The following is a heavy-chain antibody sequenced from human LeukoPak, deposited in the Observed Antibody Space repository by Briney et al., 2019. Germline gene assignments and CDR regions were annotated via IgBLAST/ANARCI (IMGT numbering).Heavy chain of an antibody. Sequence: ASVTVSCKASGYTFTSYDINWVRQAPGQGLEWMGWIYTNTGNPTYAQGFTGRFVFSLDTSVTTAYLQISSLKAEDTAVYYCARDQYCTNGVCHTQDYWGQGTLVTVSS. V-gene: IGHV7-4-1*02. CDR3: ARDQYCTNGVCHTQDY. J-gene: IGHJ4*02. D-gene: IGHD2-8*01. CDR1: GYTFTSYD. CDR2: IYTNTGNP.